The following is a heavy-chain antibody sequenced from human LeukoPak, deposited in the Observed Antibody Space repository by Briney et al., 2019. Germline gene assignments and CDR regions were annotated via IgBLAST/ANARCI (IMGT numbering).Heavy chain of an antibody. CDR1: GYTSTSYG. J-gene: IGHJ5*02. Sequence: ASVKVSCKASGYTSTSYGISWVRQAPGQGLEWMGWISGYNGYTHYAHNLQGRVTMTTDTSTSTAYMELRSLRSDDTAVYYCARDEARYSSGYYPNWFDPWGQGTLVTVSS. CDR2: ISGYNGYT. D-gene: IGHD3-22*01. CDR3: ARDEARYSSGYYPNWFDP. V-gene: IGHV1-18*01.